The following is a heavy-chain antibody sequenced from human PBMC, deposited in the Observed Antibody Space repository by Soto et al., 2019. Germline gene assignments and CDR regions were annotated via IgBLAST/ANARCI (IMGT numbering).Heavy chain of an antibody. Sequence: SETLSLTCAVYGGSFSGYYWSWIRQPPGKGLAWSGEINHSGSTNYNPSLKSRVTISVGTSKNQFSLKLSSVTAADTAVYYCATCRGVTDDAFNIWGQGTMATVSS. V-gene: IGHV4-34*01. D-gene: IGHD3-10*01. J-gene: IGHJ3*02. CDR1: GGSFSGYY. CDR2: INHSGST. CDR3: ATCRGVTDDAFNI.